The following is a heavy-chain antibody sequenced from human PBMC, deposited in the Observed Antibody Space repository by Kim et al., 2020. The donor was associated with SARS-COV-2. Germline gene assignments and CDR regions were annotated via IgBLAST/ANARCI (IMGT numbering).Heavy chain of an antibody. V-gene: IGHV3-11*06. Sequence: RFTISRDNAKNSLYLQMNSLRAEDTAVYYCARFGDLRWFGELSSFYGMDVWGQGTTVTVSS. D-gene: IGHD3-10*01. CDR3: ARFGDLRWFGELSSFYGMDV. J-gene: IGHJ6*02.